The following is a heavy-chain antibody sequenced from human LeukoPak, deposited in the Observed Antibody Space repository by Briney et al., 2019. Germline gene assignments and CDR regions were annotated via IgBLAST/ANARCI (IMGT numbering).Heavy chain of an antibody. CDR3: ARGPVPRLGELSPLYYDMDV. V-gene: IGHV4-34*01. J-gene: IGHJ6*02. Sequence: PSETLSLTCAVYGGSFSDYYWSWIRQPPGKGLEWIGEINHSVSTNYNPSLKSRVTISVDTSKNQFSLKLNSVTAADTAVYYCARGPVPRLGELSPLYYDMDVWGQGTTVTVSS. D-gene: IGHD3-16*02. CDR2: INHSVST. CDR1: GGSFSDYY.